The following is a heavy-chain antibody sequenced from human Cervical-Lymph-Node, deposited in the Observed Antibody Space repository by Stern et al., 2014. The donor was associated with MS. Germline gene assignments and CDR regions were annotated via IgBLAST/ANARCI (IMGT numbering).Heavy chain of an antibody. V-gene: IGHV1-2*04. D-gene: IGHD4-17*01. Sequence: QVQLVQSGAEVKKPGASVSVSCKASGYTFTAYYLHRVRQAPGHGLEWMGWINPNNGDTKYAQNFQGWVTMTRDTSISTAYMDLSSLTSDDTAIYYCARDLGTVTTPGDYWGQGTLVTVSS. CDR1: GYTFTAYY. CDR3: ARDLGTVTTPGDY. CDR2: INPNNGDT. J-gene: IGHJ4*02.